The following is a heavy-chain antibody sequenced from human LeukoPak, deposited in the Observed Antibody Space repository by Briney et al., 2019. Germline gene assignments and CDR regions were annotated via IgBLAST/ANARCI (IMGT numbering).Heavy chain of an antibody. CDR3: ARGAGTDQYYYYMDV. D-gene: IGHD6-19*01. Sequence: ASVKVSCKASGYTFTGYYMHWVRQAPGQGLEWMGWINPNSGGTNYAQKFQGRVTMTRDTSISTAYMELGRLRSDDTAVYYCARGAGTDQYYYYMDVWGKGTTVTVSS. J-gene: IGHJ6*03. CDR1: GYTFTGYY. CDR2: INPNSGGT. V-gene: IGHV1-2*02.